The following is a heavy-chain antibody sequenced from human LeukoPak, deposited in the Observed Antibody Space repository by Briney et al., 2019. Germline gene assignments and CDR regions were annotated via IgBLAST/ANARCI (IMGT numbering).Heavy chain of an antibody. CDR2: ISRRSSYI. Sequence: GGSLRLSCAASGFTFSSYTMNWVRQAPGKGLEWVSSISRRSSYIYYADSMKGRFTISRDNAKNSLDLQMHSLRAEDTAVYYCARGSTVVRGVSPAGDYWGQGTLVTVSS. CDR1: GFTFSSYT. D-gene: IGHD3-10*01. V-gene: IGHV3-21*01. J-gene: IGHJ4*02. CDR3: ARGSTVVRGVSPAGDY.